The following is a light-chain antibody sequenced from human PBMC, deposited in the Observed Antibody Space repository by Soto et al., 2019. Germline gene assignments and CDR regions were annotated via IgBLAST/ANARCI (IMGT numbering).Light chain of an antibody. Sequence: QSALTQPASVSGSPGQSITISCTGTSDEVGGYNYVSWYQQHPGKVPQLIVYDVTNRPSGVSIRFSGSKSGNTASLTISGLQAEDEADYYCSPFVGSSGLYVFGTGTKVTVL. CDR1: SDEVGGYNY. J-gene: IGLJ1*01. CDR2: DVT. V-gene: IGLV2-14*03. CDR3: SPFVGSSGLYV.